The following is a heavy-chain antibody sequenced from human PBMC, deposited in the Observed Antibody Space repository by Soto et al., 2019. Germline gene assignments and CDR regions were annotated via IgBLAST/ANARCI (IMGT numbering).Heavy chain of an antibody. V-gene: IGHV4-4*08. CDR1: GGSISGYY. D-gene: IGHD3-3*02. CDR2: IYSIGST. CDR3: ASPKIAFYNWFDP. Sequence: SETLSLTCTVSGGSISGYYWSWLRQPPGKGLEWIGYIYSIGSTNYNPSLRSRVTISVDTSKNQFSLKLSSVTAADTAVYYCASPKIAFYNWFDPWGQGTLVTVSS. J-gene: IGHJ5*02.